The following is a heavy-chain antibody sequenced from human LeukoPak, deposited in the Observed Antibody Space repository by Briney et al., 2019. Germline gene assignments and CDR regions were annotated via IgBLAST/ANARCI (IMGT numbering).Heavy chain of an antibody. CDR2: IYDNGDA. Sequence: GGSLRLSCAASGFTVSSNYMSWVRQAPGKGLEWVSVIYDNGDAYSADSVKGRFTISRHNSKNTLYLQMNSLRPEDTAVYYCAGGSRRDGYDYWGQGTLVAVSS. V-gene: IGHV3-53*04. CDR1: GFTVSSNY. J-gene: IGHJ4*02. D-gene: IGHD5-24*01. CDR3: AGGSRRDGYDY.